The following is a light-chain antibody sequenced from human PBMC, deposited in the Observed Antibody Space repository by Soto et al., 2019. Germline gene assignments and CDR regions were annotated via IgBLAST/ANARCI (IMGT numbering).Light chain of an antibody. Sequence: QSALTQPASVSGSPGQSITLSCTGTTSDVGGYNYVSWYQQHPGKAPKLMIFEVSNRPSGVSNRFSGSKSGNTASLTISGLQAEDEADYYCCSYAGSSLGVVFGGGTKLTVL. CDR2: EVS. V-gene: IGLV2-14*01. J-gene: IGLJ2*01. CDR1: TSDVGGYNY. CDR3: CSYAGSSLGVV.